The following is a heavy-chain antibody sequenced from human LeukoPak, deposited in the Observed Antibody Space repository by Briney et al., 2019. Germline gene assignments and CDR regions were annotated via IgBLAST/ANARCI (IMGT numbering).Heavy chain of an antibody. D-gene: IGHD1-26*01. V-gene: IGHV4-59*01. CDR2: IHYSGST. J-gene: IGHJ6*03. CDR3: SGSYVYYYYYYMDV. Sequence: SETLSLTCTVSGGSISSYYWSWIRQPPGKGLEWIGYIHYSGSTNYNPSLKSRVTISVDTSKNQFSLKLSSVTAADTAVYYCSGSYVYYYYYYMDVWGKGTTVTISS. CDR1: GGSISSYY.